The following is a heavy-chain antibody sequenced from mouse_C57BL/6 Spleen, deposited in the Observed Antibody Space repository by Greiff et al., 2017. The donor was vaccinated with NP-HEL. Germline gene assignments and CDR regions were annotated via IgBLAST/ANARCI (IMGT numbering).Heavy chain of an antibody. CDR2: INPNNGGT. CDR1: GYTFTDYN. J-gene: IGHJ3*01. CDR3: ARSTTVVGRVPWFAY. D-gene: IGHD1-1*01. V-gene: IGHV1-22*01. Sequence: EVKLVESGPELVKPGASVKMSCKASGYTFTDYNMHWVKQSHGKSLEWIGYINPNNGGTSYNQKFKGKATLTVNKSSSTAYMELRSLTSEDSAVYYCARSTTVVGRVPWFAYWGQGTLVTVSA.